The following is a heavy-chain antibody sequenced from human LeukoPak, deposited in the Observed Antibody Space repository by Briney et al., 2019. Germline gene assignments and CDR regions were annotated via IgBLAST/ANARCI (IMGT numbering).Heavy chain of an antibody. Sequence: SVKVSCKASGYTFTSYDINWVRQATGQGLEWMGGIIPIFGTANYAQKFQGRVTITADESTSTAYMELSSLRSEDTAVYYCAKWAHYYMDVWGKGTTVTVSS. J-gene: IGHJ6*03. V-gene: IGHV1-69*13. CDR1: GYTFTSYD. CDR2: IIPIFGTA. D-gene: IGHD1-26*01. CDR3: AKWAHYYMDV.